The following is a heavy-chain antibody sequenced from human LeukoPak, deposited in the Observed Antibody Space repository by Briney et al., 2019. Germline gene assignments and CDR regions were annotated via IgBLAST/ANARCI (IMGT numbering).Heavy chain of an antibody. CDR1: GGSIISDSYY. CDR2: IYSGGTT. J-gene: IGHJ4*02. CDR3: ARHSRNCSGGYCYLYY. D-gene: IGHD2-15*01. V-gene: IGHV4-39*01. Sequence: SETLSLTCAVSGGSIISDSYYWGWIRQPPGKGLEWIGSIYSGGTTYYNPSLKSRVTISVDTSKNQFSLKLTSVTAADAAAYYCARHSRNCSGGYCYLYYWGQGTLVTVSS.